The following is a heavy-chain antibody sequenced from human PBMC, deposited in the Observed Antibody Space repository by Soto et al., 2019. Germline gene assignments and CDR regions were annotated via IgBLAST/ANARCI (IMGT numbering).Heavy chain of an antibody. CDR3: ASETARVYYGVDV. D-gene: IGHD6-6*01. Sequence: EVPLVESGGGLVQPGGSLKLSCAASGFTFSGSAMHWVRQASGKGLEWVGRIRSKANSYATAYAASMKGRFTISRDDSKNKAYLQMHGLKTEDTAVYYCASETARVYYGVDVWGQGTTVTVSS. CDR1: GFTFSGSA. V-gene: IGHV3-73*02. J-gene: IGHJ6*02. CDR2: IRSKANSYAT.